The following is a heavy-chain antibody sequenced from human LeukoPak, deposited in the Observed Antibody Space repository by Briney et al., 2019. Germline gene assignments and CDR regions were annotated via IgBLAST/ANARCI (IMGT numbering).Heavy chain of an antibody. CDR1: GYTFTSYD. J-gene: IGHJ6*03. V-gene: IGHV1-8*03. CDR3: ARAFIGGSYYDFWSGYYRYCYYYMDV. Sequence: ASVKVSCKASGYTFTSYDINWVRQATGQGLEWMGWMNPNSGNTGYAQKFQGRVTITRNTSISTAYMELSSLRSEDTAVYYCARAFIGGSYYDFWSGYYRYCYYYMDVWGKGTTVTVSS. D-gene: IGHD3-3*01. CDR2: MNPNSGNT.